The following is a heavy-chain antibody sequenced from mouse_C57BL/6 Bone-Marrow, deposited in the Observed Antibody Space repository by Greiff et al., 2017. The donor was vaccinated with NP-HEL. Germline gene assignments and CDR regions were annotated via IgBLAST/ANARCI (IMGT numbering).Heavy chain of an antibody. D-gene: IGHD1-1*01. CDR2: INPYNGGT. CDR3: ANPITSDPCSAMDY. Sequence: EVQLQQSGPVLVKPGASVKMSCKASGYTFTDYYMNWVKQSHGKSLEWIGVINPYNGGTSYNEKFKGKATLTVDKSSSTAYMELNSLTSEDSAVYYCANPITSDPCSAMDYWGQGTSVTVSS. CDR1: GYTFTDYY. J-gene: IGHJ4*01. V-gene: IGHV1-19*01.